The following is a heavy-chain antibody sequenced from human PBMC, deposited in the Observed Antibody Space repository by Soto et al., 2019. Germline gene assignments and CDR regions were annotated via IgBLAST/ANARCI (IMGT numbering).Heavy chain of an antibody. D-gene: IGHD6-13*01. V-gene: IGHV1-3*01. CDR2: INAGNGNT. CDR1: GYTFTSYA. CDR3: ARVPHKASSWYGAPNWFDP. Sequence: GASVKVSCKASGYTFTSYAMHWVRQAPGQRLEWMGWINAGNGNTKYSQKFQGRVTITRDTSASTAYMELSSLRSEDTAVYYCARVPHKASSWYGAPNWFDPWGQGTLVTVSS. J-gene: IGHJ5*02.